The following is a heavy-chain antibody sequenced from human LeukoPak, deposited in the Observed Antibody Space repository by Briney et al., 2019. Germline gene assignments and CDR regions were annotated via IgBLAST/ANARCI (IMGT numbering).Heavy chain of an antibody. CDR3: AGRMIDP. CDR1: GYTFTGYY. V-gene: IGHV1-2*06. Sequence: ASVKVSCKASGYTFTGYYMHWVRQAPGQGLEWMGRISPNSGGTNYAQKFQGRVTITRNTSISTAYMELSSLRSEDTAVYYCAGRMIDPWGQGTLVTVSS. J-gene: IGHJ5*02. CDR2: ISPNSGGT. D-gene: IGHD2-15*01.